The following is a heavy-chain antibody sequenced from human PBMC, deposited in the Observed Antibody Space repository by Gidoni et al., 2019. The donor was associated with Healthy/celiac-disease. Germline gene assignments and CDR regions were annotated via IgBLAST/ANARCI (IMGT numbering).Heavy chain of an antibody. CDR2: ISSNSSTI. CDR1: GFTFSSYS. J-gene: IGHJ6*02. D-gene: IGHD6-13*01. Sequence: EVQLVESGGGLVQPGGSLRLSCAASGFTFSSYSMYWVRQAPGKGLEWVSYISSNSSTIYYADAVKGRFPIFRDNAKNSLYLQMNNLRAEDTAVYYCARVGYSSSWDPLLPKHGYYYGMDVWGQGTTVTVPS. V-gene: IGHV3-48*01. CDR3: ARVGYSSSWDPLLPKHGYYYGMDV.